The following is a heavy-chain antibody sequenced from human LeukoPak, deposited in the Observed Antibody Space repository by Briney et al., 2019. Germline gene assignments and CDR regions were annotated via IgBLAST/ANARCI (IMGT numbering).Heavy chain of an antibody. CDR1: GCSISSGSYY. V-gene: IGHV4-61*02. D-gene: IGHD2-15*01. J-gene: IGHJ4*02. CDR3: ARDGARYQVGGTLGGAFDY. Sequence: SETLSLTCTASGCSISSGSYYWSWIRPAAGQGLEWIVRIYTSGSTNYNTSLKSRVTISVDTSKNQFSLKLSSVTAADTAVYYCARDGARYQVGGTLGGAFDYWGQGTLVTVSS. CDR2: IYTSGST.